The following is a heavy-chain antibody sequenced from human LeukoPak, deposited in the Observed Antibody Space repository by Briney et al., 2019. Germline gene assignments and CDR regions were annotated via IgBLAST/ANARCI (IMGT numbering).Heavy chain of an antibody. CDR2: IYAGNSDT. V-gene: IGHV5-51*01. D-gene: IGHD5-24*01. Sequence: GESLKISCQGFGYTFTTSWIGWVRQLAGEGLEWMAIIYAGNSDTKYSPSFQGQVSISTDRSISTAYLQWSSLKASDTAIYYCAILNHPDGRVYWGQGTLVTVSS. J-gene: IGHJ4*02. CDR1: GYTFTTSW. CDR3: AILNHPDGRVY.